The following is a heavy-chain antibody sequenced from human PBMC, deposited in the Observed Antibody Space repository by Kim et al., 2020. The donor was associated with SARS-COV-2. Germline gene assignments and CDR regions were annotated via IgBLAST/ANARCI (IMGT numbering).Heavy chain of an antibody. D-gene: IGHD1-1*01. CDR3: ASERDNYQTNAGPALQR. CDR1: GFKFSDYA. J-gene: IGHJ1*01. CDR2: ISYGGQPT. Sequence: GGSLRLSCAASGFKFSDYAMTWVRQAPGKGLEWVSDISYGGQPTHYADSARGRFTISRDNSNNMLYLEMTNLSADDTAVYYCASERDNYQTNAGPALQRWGQGTLVTVSS. V-gene: IGHV3-23*01.